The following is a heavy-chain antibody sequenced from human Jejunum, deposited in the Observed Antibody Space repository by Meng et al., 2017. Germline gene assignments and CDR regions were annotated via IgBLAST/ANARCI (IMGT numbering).Heavy chain of an antibody. D-gene: IGHD6-13*01. J-gene: IGHJ4*02. V-gene: IGHV3-48*03. CDR2: ISTGGSTI. Sequence: GESLKISCAASGFTFSSYELNWVRQAPGEGLEWLSYISTGGSTIYYADSVKGRFTISRDNAKNSLYLEMNSLRAEDTAIYYCARELKNSNSFDYWGQGTLVTVSS. CDR3: ARELKNSNSFDY. CDR1: GFTFSSYE.